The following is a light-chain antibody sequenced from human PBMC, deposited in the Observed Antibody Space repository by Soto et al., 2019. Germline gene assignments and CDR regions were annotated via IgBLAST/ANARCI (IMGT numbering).Light chain of an antibody. CDR1: SSDVGGYNY. CDR2: EVS. Sequence: QSALTQPASVSGSPGQSITISCTGTSSDVGGYNYVSWYQQHPGKAPKLMIYEVSNRPSGVSNRFSGSKSGNTASLTISGLPAEDEADYYCSSYTSSSRDVFGTGTKVTVL. V-gene: IGLV2-14*01. J-gene: IGLJ1*01. CDR3: SSYTSSSRDV.